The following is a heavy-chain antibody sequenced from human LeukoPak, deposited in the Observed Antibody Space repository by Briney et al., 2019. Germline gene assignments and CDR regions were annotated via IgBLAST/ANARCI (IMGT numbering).Heavy chain of an antibody. D-gene: IGHD2-15*01. CDR1: GFTFSSYG. V-gene: IGHV3-33*06. Sequence: PGRSLRLSCAASGFTFSSYGMHWVRQAPGKGLEWVAVIWYDGSNKYYADSVKGRFTISRDNSKNTLYLQMNSLRAEDTAVYYCAKSIGGVVVVAADYWGQGTLVTVSS. J-gene: IGHJ4*02. CDR2: IWYDGSNK. CDR3: AKSIGGVVVVAADY.